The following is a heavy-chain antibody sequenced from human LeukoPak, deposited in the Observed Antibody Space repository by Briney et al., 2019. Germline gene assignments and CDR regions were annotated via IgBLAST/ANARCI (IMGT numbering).Heavy chain of an antibody. CDR3: ASKAYYDFWSGYSPSGFDP. CDR2: MNPNSGNT. Sequence: GASVTVSCTASGYTFTSYDINWVRQATGQGLEWMGWMNPNSGNTGYAQKFQGRVTMTRNTSISTAYMELSSLRSEDTAVYYCASKAYYDFWSGYSPSGFDPWGQGTLVTVSS. J-gene: IGHJ5*02. CDR1: GYTFTSYD. D-gene: IGHD3-3*01. V-gene: IGHV1-8*01.